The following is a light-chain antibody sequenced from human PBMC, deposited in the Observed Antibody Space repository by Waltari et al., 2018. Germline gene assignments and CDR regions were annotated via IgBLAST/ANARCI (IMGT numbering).Light chain of an antibody. V-gene: IGLV3-1*01. J-gene: IGLJ3*02. Sequence: SYELTQPPSVSVSPGQTASIPCPGDKLGDTYHCWYQQKPGQSPVLVIFQYIKRPSGIPERFSGSNSGNTATLTISGTQPMDEADYYCQAWDSSTVVFGGGTKLTVL. CDR2: QYI. CDR1: KLGDTY. CDR3: QAWDSSTVV.